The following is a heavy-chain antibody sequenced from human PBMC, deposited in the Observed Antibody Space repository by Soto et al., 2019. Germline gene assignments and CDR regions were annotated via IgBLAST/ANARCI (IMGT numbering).Heavy chain of an antibody. Sequence: ASVKVSCKASGYTFTIYYMHWVLQAPGEGLEWMGIINPSGGSTSYAQKFQGRVTMTRDTSTSTVYMELSSLRSEDTAVYYCARDRDIVVVTAQDAFDIWGQGTMVTVS. J-gene: IGHJ3*02. CDR3: ARDRDIVVVTAQDAFDI. CDR2: INPSGGST. D-gene: IGHD2-21*02. CDR1: GYTFTIYY. V-gene: IGHV1-46*01.